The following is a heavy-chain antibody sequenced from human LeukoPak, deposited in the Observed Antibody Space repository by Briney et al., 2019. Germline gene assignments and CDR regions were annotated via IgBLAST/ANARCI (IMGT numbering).Heavy chain of an antibody. CDR3: ASHYDTSGYHYFDF. D-gene: IGHD3-22*01. CDR1: GFTFSRYG. V-gene: IGHV3-33*01. J-gene: IGHJ4*02. Sequence: PGGSLRLSCAASGFTFSRYGMHWVRQAPGKGLEWVAVIWSDGSNKYYADSVKGRFTISRDSSKNTLYLQMNSLRAEDTAVYYCASHYDTSGYHYFDFRGQGTLVTVSS. CDR2: IWSDGSNK.